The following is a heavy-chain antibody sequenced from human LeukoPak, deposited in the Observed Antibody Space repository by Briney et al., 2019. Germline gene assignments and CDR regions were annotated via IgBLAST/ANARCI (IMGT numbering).Heavy chain of an antibody. J-gene: IGHJ6*03. CDR1: GFTFSNYW. D-gene: IGHD6-13*01. Sequence: PGGSLRLSCAASGFTFSNYWMSWVRQASGKGLEWVGRIRSKANSYATAYAASVKGRFTISRDDSKNTAYLQMNSLKTEDTAVYYCTRHVDSSSWYDYDLSANYYYYYMDVWGKGTTVTVSS. CDR3: TRHVDSSSWYDYDLSANYYYYYMDV. CDR2: IRSKANSYAT. V-gene: IGHV3-73*01.